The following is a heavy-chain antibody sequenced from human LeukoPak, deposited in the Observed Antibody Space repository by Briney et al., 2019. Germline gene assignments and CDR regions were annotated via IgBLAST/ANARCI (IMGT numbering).Heavy chain of an antibody. CDR2: ISGSGGST. CDR3: AKSGGGYSVRSYYFDY. J-gene: IGHJ4*02. CDR1: GFTFSSYA. D-gene: IGHD2-15*01. Sequence: GGSLRLSCAASGFTFSSYAMSWVRQAPGKGLEWVSAISGSGGSTYYADSVKGRFTISRDNSKNTLYLQMNSLRAEDTAVYYCAKSGGGYSVRSYYFDYWGQGTLVAVSS. V-gene: IGHV3-23*01.